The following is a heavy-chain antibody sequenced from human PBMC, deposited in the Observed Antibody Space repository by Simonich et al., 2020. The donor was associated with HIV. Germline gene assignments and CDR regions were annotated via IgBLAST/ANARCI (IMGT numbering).Heavy chain of an antibody. V-gene: IGHV4-4*02. Sequence: QVQLQESGPGLVKPSGTLSLSCAVSGGSISSSNWWSWVRQPPGKGLEWIGEIYHSVRTNSNPSLKGRVTISVDKSKNQFSLKLSAVTAADTAVYYCARDEARIAAAGTQDWGQGTLVTVSS. CDR1: GGSISSSNW. CDR2: IYHSVRT. D-gene: IGHD6-13*01. CDR3: ARDEARIAAAGTQD. J-gene: IGHJ4*02.